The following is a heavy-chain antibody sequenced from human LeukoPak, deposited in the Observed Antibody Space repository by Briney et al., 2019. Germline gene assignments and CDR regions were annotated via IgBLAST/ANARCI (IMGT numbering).Heavy chain of an antibody. V-gene: IGHV3-23*01. D-gene: IGHD5-18*01. CDR1: GFTFSSYA. J-gene: IGHJ4*02. Sequence: PGGSLRLSCAASGFTFSSYAMTWVRQAPGKGLEWVSSISSSGGSTYYADSVRGRFTISRDNSKNTLFLQMCSLRAEDMAVYYCARGGGRNTTMVWAFDYWGQGTLVTVSS. CDR2: ISSSGGST. CDR3: ARGGGRNTTMVWAFDY.